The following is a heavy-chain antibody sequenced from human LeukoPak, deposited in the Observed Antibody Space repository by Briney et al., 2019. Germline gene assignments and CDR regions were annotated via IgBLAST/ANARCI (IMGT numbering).Heavy chain of an antibody. J-gene: IGHJ4*02. CDR1: SASISGGTFYY. D-gene: IGHD3-22*01. Sequence: SQTLSLTCTVSSASISGGTFYYWTWIRQPAGKGLEWIGRIYSSGITHYNPSLKSRVTISLDTSKNQFSLKLNSVTAADTAVYYCASLPMIVVVIHDYWGQGTLVTVSS. V-gene: IGHV4-61*02. CDR3: ASLPMIVVVIHDY. CDR2: IYSSGIT.